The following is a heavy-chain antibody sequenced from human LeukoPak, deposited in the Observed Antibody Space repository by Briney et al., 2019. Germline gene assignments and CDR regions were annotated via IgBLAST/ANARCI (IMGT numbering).Heavy chain of an antibody. CDR1: GGSISSSSYY. CDR3: ARRHCYYYGMDV. Sequence: SETLSLTCTVSGGSISSSSYYWGWIRQPPGKGLEWIGSIYYSGSTYYNPSLKSRVTISVDTSKNQFSLKLSSVTAADTAVYYCARRHCYYYGMDVWGQGTTVTVSS. V-gene: IGHV4-39*01. CDR2: IYYSGST. J-gene: IGHJ6*02.